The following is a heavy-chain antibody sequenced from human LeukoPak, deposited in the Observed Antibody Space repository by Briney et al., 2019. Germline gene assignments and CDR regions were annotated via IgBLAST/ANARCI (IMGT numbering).Heavy chain of an antibody. D-gene: IGHD2-15*01. Sequence: PGGSLRLSCAASGFTFSSYSMNWVRQAPGKGLEWVSFISPSTTTIYYADSVKGRFTISRDNAKNSVYLLMNSLRAEDTAVYYCARRGTTYCTVDSCHPNWFDPWGQGTLVTVSS. V-gene: IGHV3-48*04. J-gene: IGHJ5*02. CDR2: ISPSTTTI. CDR3: ARRGTTYCTVDSCHPNWFDP. CDR1: GFTFSSYS.